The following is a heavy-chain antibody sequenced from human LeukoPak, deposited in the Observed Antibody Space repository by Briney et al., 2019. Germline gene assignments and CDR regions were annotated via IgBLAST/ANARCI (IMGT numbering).Heavy chain of an antibody. J-gene: IGHJ4*02. CDR2: IWYDGSNK. V-gene: IGHV3-33*01. Sequence: PGRSLRLSCAASGFTFSSYGMHWVRQAPDKGLEWVAVIWYDGSNKYYADSVKGRFTISRDNSKNTLYLQMNSLRAEDTAVYYCARDTDNFDYWGQGTLVTVSS. D-gene: IGHD4-17*01. CDR1: GFTFSSYG. CDR3: ARDTDNFDY.